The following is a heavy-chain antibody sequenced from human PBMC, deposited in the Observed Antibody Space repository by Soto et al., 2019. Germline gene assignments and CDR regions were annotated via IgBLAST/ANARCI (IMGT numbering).Heavy chain of an antibody. V-gene: IGHV4-39*01. Sequence: SETLSLTCIVPGESISSSSYYWGWILQPPGKGLEWIGSIYYSGRTYYNPSFKSRVTISIDTSKNQFSLKLSSVTATDTAVYYCARQRTTVVTQAYFDHWGQGALVTVSS. J-gene: IGHJ4*02. CDR2: IYYSGRT. CDR1: GESISSSSYY. CDR3: ARQRTTVVTQAYFDH. D-gene: IGHD2-21*02.